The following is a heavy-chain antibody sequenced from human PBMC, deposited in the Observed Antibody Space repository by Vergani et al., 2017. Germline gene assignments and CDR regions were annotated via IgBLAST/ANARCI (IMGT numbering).Heavy chain of an antibody. CDR3: ARVNTETNGHLYYYYYMDV. CDR2: IDHTGRP. Sequence: QVQLQQWGGGLLKPSETLSLTCVVNGGSFTSYHWTWIRQSPGEGLEWVGDIDHTGRPDYNRSLKSRLTMSVDKSRNQFSLTRNSVTATDTAIYFCARVNTETNGHLYYYYYMDVWGQGTAVTVS. CDR1: GGSFTSYH. J-gene: IGHJ6*03. D-gene: IGHD4-11*01. V-gene: IGHV4-34*01.